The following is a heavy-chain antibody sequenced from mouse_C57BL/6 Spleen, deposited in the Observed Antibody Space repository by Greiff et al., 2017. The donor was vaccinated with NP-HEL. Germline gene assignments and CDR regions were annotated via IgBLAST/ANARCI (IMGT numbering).Heavy chain of an antibody. V-gene: IGHV1-19*01. J-gene: IGHJ2*01. CDR1: GYTFTDYY. CDR3: ARRRDYSNFFDY. CDR2: INPYNGGT. Sequence: EVQLQESGPVLVKPGASVKMSCKASGYTFTDYYMNWVKQSHGKSLEWFGVINPYNGGTSYNQKFKGKATLTVDKSSSTAYMELNSLTSEDSAVYYCARRRDYSNFFDYWGQGTTLTVSS. D-gene: IGHD2-5*01.